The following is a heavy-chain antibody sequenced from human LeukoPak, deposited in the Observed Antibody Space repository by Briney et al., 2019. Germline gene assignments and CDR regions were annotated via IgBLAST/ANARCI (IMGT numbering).Heavy chain of an antibody. CDR2: ISSSSSYI. V-gene: IGHV3-21*01. CDR1: GFTFSSYS. CDR3: ARHGITTSIIDY. Sequence: GGSLRLSCAASGFTFSSYSMNWVRQAPGKGLEWVSSISSSSSYIYYADSVKGRFTISRDNAKNSLYLQMNSLRAEDTAVYYCARHGITTSIIDYWGQGTLVTASS. D-gene: IGHD3-16*01. J-gene: IGHJ4*02.